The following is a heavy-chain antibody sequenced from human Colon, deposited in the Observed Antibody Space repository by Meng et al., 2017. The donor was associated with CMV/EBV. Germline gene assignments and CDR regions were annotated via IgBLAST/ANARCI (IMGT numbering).Heavy chain of an antibody. Sequence: GGSLRLSCAASGFTFSDYYMSWIRQAPGKGLEWVSYISSSGSTIYYADSVKGRFTISRDNAKNSLYLQMNSLRAEDTAVYYCASHITIFGVPYPNSWIDPWGQGTLVTVSS. D-gene: IGHD3-3*01. CDR2: ISSSGSTI. V-gene: IGHV3-11*04. CDR3: ASHITIFGVPYPNSWIDP. CDR1: GFTFSDYY. J-gene: IGHJ5*02.